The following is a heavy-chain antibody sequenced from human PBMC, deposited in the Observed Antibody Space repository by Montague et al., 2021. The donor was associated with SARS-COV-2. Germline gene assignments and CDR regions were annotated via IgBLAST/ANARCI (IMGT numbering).Heavy chain of an antibody. CDR1: GASIVSTDC. CDR2: IYDTAST. CDR3: MRAGGYDNSPPV. J-gene: IGHJ4*02. V-gene: IGHV4-4*02. Sequence: SETLSLTCAVSGASIVSTDCWSWVRQPPGKGLEWIGEIYDTASTNYNPSLKSRVTMSVDKFNNQVSLQLKYLTAADTAVYFCMRAGGYDNSPPVWGQGALVIVSS. D-gene: IGHD6-19*01.